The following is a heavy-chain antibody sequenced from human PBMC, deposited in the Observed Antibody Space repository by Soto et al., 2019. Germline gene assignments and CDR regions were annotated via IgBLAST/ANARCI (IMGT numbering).Heavy chain of an antibody. CDR3: ARQPTLHESRVWGGFDP. V-gene: IGHV5-10-1*01. D-gene: IGHD3-16*01. CDR2: IEPGTSYS. J-gene: IGHJ5*02. Sequence: PGESLKISCQGSGYSFNTYWISWVRQVPGKGLEWMGRIEPGTSYSNYSPSFEGHVTISVDKSKSTAFLQWSSLKASDTAMYYCARQPTLHESRVWGGFDPWGQGTLVTVSS. CDR1: GYSFNTYW.